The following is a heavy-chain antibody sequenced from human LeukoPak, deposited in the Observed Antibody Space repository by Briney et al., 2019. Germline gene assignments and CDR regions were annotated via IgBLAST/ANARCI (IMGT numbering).Heavy chain of an antibody. Sequence: GGALRLSCAAPGFTFSSYGMHWVCQALGKGLEWVAFIRDDGSNKYYADSVKGRFTISRDNSKNTLSLQMKSMRAEDKAVYYCAKDQRYDFWSGYYYYYYMDVWGKGTTVTVSS. CDR3: AKDQRYDFWSGYYYYYYMDV. CDR2: IRDDGSNK. D-gene: IGHD3-3*01. V-gene: IGHV3-30*02. CDR1: GFTFSSYG. J-gene: IGHJ6*03.